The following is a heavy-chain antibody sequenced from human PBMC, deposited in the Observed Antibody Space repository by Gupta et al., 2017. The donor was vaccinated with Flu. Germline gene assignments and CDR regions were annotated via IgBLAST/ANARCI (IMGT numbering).Heavy chain of an antibody. D-gene: IGHD2-21*02. V-gene: IGHV1-46*01. Sequence: QVQLVQSGAEVKKPGASVKVSCKASGYTFTSYYMHWVRQAPGQGLEWMGIINPSGGSTSYAQKFQGRVTMTRDTSTSTVYMELSSLRSEDTAVYYCARDRALRGGNSLSDAFDIWGQGTMVTVSS. CDR1: GYTFTSYY. CDR3: ARDRALRGGNSLSDAFDI. J-gene: IGHJ3*02. CDR2: INPSGGST.